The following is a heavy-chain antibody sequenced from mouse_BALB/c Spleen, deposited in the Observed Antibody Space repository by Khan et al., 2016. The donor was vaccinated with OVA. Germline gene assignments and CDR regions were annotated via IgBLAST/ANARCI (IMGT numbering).Heavy chain of an antibody. CDR1: GYTFTDYY. CDR2: ISPGSGDT. CDR3: ARRNYFGYTFAY. J-gene: IGHJ3*01. V-gene: IGHV1-77*01. D-gene: IGHD1-2*01. Sequence: QVRLQQSGAELARPGASVKLSCKASGYTFTDYYINWVKQRTGQGLEWIGEISPGSGDTSYNERFKGKATLPADKSSSTAYMQLRSLTSEASAVYFGARRNYFGYTFAYWGQGTLVTVSA.